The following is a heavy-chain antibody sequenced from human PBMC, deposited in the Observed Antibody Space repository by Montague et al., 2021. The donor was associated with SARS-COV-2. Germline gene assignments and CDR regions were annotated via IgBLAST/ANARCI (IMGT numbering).Heavy chain of an antibody. D-gene: IGHD6-13*01. V-gene: IGHV2-5*02. CDR1: GGSISSSSYY. CDR3: AHRRIAAAGGYFQH. Sequence: TLSLTCTVSGGSISSSSYYWGWIRQPPGKALEWLALIYWDDDKRYSPSLKSRLTITKDTSKNQVVLIMTNMDPVDTATYYCAHRRIAAAGGYFQHWGQGTLVTVSS. CDR2: IYWDDDK. J-gene: IGHJ1*01.